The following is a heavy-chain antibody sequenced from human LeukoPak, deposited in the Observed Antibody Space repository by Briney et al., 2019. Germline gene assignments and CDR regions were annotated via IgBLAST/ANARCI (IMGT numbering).Heavy chain of an antibody. Sequence: PSETLSLTCTVSGGSISSAGYYWRWIRQHPGKGLEWIEYISYSGSTYYNPSLKSRVTISIDTSNNQFYLKLSSVTAADTAVYYCARVSYGYRAGMDVWGQGTTVTVSS. J-gene: IGHJ6*02. CDR3: ARVSYGYRAGMDV. D-gene: IGHD5-18*01. V-gene: IGHV4-31*03. CDR1: GGSISSAGYY. CDR2: ISYSGST.